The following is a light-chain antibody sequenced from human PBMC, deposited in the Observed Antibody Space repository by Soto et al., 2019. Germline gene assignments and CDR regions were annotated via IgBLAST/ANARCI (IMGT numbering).Light chain of an antibody. CDR2: GVT. Sequence: QSALTQPRSVSGSPGQSVTISCTGTSSDVGGYDYVSWYQQHPGKAPKQMIYGVTKRPSGVPDRFSGSKSGNTASLTISGLQAEDESDYYCCSHGGRHSYVFGTGTKLTVL. CDR3: CSHGGRHSYV. CDR1: SSDVGGYDY. V-gene: IGLV2-11*01. J-gene: IGLJ1*01.